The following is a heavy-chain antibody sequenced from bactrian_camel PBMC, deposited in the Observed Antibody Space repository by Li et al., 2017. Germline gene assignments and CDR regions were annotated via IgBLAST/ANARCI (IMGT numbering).Heavy chain of an antibody. D-gene: IGHD1*01. V-gene: IGHV3S6*01. CDR3: LKDGLGGLWFET. CDR2: INKWGTGT. Sequence: HVQLVESGGGLVQPGGSLTLSCVGSGFTFSDYWIDWVRQVPGKGLEWVSGINKWGTGTYYVESVKGRFSVSRDNIKNTVYLQMNSLKPEDTAVYYCLKDGLGGLWFETWGQGTQVTVS. J-gene: IGHJ6*01. CDR1: GFTFSDYW.